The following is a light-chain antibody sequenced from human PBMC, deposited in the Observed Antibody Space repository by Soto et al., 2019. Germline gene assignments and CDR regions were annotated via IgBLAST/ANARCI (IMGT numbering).Light chain of an antibody. CDR3: QKFNTAPLT. CDR2: SAS. Sequence: DIQMTQSPSSLSASVGDRVTITCRASQDISVYVAWYQQKPVKVPKLLIYSASTLQSGVPSRFSGSGSGTDFTLTISSLQPEDVATYYCQKFNTAPLTFGQGTRLEIK. CDR1: QDISVY. J-gene: IGKJ5*01. V-gene: IGKV1-27*01.